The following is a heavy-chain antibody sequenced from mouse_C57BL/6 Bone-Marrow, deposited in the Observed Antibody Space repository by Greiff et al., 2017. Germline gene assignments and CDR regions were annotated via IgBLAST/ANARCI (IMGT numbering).Heavy chain of an antibody. Sequence: QVQLLQSGPELVKPGASVKISCKASGYAFSSSWMNWVKQRPGKGLEWIGRIYPGDGDTNYNGKFKGKGTLTADKASSTAYMQLISLTSEDSAVYFCARSSMVTSGFAYWGQGTLVTVSA. V-gene: IGHV1-82*01. CDR2: IYPGDGDT. CDR1: GYAFSSSW. J-gene: IGHJ3*01. CDR3: ARSSMVTSGFAY. D-gene: IGHD2-1*01.